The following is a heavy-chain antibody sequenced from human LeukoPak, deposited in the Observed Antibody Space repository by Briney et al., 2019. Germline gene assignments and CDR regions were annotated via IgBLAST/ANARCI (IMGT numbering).Heavy chain of an antibody. CDR3: ARGRGYSGYFDY. Sequence: ASVKVSCKASGGTFSSYATSWVRQAPGQGLEWMGRIIPILGIANYAQKFQGRVTITADKSTSTAYMELSSLRSEDTAVYYCARGRGYSGYFDYWGQGTLVTVSS. CDR1: GGTFSSYA. J-gene: IGHJ4*02. V-gene: IGHV1-69*04. D-gene: IGHD5-12*01. CDR2: IIPILGIA.